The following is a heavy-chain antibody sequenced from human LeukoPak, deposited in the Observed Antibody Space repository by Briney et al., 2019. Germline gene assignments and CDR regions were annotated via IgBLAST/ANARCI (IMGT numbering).Heavy chain of an antibody. J-gene: IGHJ3*01. CDR2: IWYGGSNK. D-gene: IGHD6-6*01. V-gene: IGHV3-33*08. CDR3: AKSDNNSSIEDAFDL. CDR1: GFTFSNYG. Sequence: PGGSLRLSCAASGFTFSNYGMHWARQAPGKGLEWVAVIWYGGSNKSYADSVKGRFTISRDNSKNTVYLQMNSLRAEDTAVYYCAKSDNNSSIEDAFDLWGQGTMVTVSS.